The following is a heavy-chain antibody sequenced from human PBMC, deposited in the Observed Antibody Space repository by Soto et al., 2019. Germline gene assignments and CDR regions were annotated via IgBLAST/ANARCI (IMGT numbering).Heavy chain of an antibody. D-gene: IGHD1-26*01. J-gene: IGHJ4*02. CDR1: GFTFSSYS. V-gene: IGHV3-21*01. CDR2: ISSSSSYI. CDR3: ARDSEAGAFDY. Sequence: EVQLVESGGGLVKPGGSLRLSCAASGFTFSSYSMNWVRQAPGKGLEWVSSISSSSSYIYYADSVKGRFTIARDNAKNSLYLQMNSLRAEDTAVYYCARDSEAGAFDYWGQGTLVTVSS.